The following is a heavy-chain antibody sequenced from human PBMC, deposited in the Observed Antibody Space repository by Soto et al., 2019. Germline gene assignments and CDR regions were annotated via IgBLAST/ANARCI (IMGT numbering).Heavy chain of an antibody. CDR3: AKDQPLDPYYYYGMDV. D-gene: IGHD2-2*03. Sequence: HPGGSLRLSCAASGFTFSSYGMHWVRQAPGKGLEWVAVISYDGSNKYYADSVKGRFTISRDNSKNTLYLQMNSLRAEDTAVYYCAKDQPLDPYYYYGMDVWGQGTTVTVSS. CDR2: ISYDGSNK. CDR1: GFTFSSYG. V-gene: IGHV3-30*18. J-gene: IGHJ6*02.